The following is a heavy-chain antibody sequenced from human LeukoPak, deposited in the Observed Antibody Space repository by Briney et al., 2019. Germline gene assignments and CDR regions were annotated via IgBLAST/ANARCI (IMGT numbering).Heavy chain of an antibody. Sequence: GGALRLSCAVSGFSVTNNYMSWVRQAPGKGLEWVSVFYVGGATYYADSVKGRFTISRDNSENTLYLQMKSLRAEDTAVYYCARGDGYNFFDYWGQGTLVTVSS. CDR2: FYVGGAT. V-gene: IGHV3-53*01. CDR3: ARGDGYNFFDY. D-gene: IGHD5-24*01. CDR1: GFSVTNNY. J-gene: IGHJ4*02.